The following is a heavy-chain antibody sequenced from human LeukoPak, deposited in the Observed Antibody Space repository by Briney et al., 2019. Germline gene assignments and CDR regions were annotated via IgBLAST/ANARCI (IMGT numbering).Heavy chain of an antibody. CDR3: ARAPYYYDSSGYYSTRGAFDI. Sequence: SETLSLTCTVSGGSISSYYWSWIRQPPGKGLEWIGYIYYSGSTNYNPSLKSRVTISVDTSKNQFSLKLSSVAAADTAVYYCARAPYYYDSSGYYSTRGAFDIWGQGTMVTVSS. V-gene: IGHV4-59*01. D-gene: IGHD3-22*01. CDR2: IYYSGST. J-gene: IGHJ3*02. CDR1: GGSISSYY.